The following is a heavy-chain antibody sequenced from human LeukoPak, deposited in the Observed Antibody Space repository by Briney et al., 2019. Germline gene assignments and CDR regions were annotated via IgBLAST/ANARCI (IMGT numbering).Heavy chain of an antibody. CDR2: ITNSGRST. Sequence: GGSLRLSCAASGFTFSSNAMSWVRQAPGKGLEWVSGITNSGRSTYYADSVKGRFTVSRDNSNNTLYLQVNSLRAEDTAIYYCAKGLSVTRLFNVDYWGQGTLVTVSS. V-gene: IGHV3-23*01. J-gene: IGHJ4*02. CDR1: GFTFSSNA. D-gene: IGHD4-17*01. CDR3: AKGLSVTRLFNVDY.